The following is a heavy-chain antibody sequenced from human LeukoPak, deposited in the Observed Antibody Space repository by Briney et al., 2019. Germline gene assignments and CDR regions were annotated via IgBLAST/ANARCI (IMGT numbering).Heavy chain of an antibody. J-gene: IGHJ4*02. Sequence: PSETLSLTCTVSGGSMSSSSYYWGWIRQPPGRGLEWIGSFYYSASTHYNPSLKSRVTISVDTSKNQFSLKLSSVTAADTAVYYCARHVDGNSGSAMYYFDYWGQGTLVTVSS. CDR1: GGSMSSSSYY. CDR2: FYYSAST. D-gene: IGHD2/OR15-2a*01. V-gene: IGHV4-39*01. CDR3: ARHVDGNSGSAMYYFDY.